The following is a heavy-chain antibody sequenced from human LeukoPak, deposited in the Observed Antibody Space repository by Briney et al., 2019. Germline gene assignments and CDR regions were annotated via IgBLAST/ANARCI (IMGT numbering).Heavy chain of an antibody. CDR3: ARDDSAAGGLYGMDV. V-gene: IGHV4-59*01. J-gene: IGHJ6*02. CDR2: IYYSGST. CDR1: GGSISSYY. Sequence: SETLSLTCTVSGGSISSYYWSWIRQPPGKGLEWIGYIYYSGSTNYNPSLKSRVTISVDTSKNQFSLKLSSVTVADTAVYYCARDDSAAGGLYGMDVWGQGTTVTVSS. D-gene: IGHD6-13*01.